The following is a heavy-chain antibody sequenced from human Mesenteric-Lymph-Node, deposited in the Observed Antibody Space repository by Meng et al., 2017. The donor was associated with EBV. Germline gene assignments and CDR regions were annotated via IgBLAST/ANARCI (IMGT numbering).Heavy chain of an antibody. V-gene: IGHV3-21*01. CDR3: ARVDGDGYCSGGSCYSLDY. J-gene: IGHJ4*02. D-gene: IGHD2-15*01. Sequence: EVQLVESGGGLVKPGGSXXLSCAASGFTFSSYSMNWVRQAPGKGLEWVSSISSSSSYIYYADSVKGRFTISRDNAKNSLYLQMNSLRAEDTAVYYCARVDGDGYCSGGSCYSLDYWGQGTLVTVSS. CDR1: GFTFSSYS. CDR2: ISSSSSYI.